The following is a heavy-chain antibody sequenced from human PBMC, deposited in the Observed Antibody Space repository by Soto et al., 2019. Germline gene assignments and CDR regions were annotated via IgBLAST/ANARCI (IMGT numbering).Heavy chain of an antibody. Sequence: GGSLRLSCAASGFTFSSYAMSWVRQAPGKGLEWVSAISGSGGSTYYADSVKGRFTISRDNAKNSLYLQMNSLRVEDTAVYFCSRDVVVGAKALNYWGQGALVTVSS. J-gene: IGHJ4*02. CDR1: GFTFSSYA. CDR3: SRDVVVGAKALNY. D-gene: IGHD2-15*01. V-gene: IGHV3-23*01. CDR2: ISGSGGST.